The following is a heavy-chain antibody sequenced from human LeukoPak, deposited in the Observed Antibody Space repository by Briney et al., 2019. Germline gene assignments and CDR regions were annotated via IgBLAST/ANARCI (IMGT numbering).Heavy chain of an antibody. CDR2: IYHSGST. Sequence: SETLSLTCTVSGYSISSGYYWGWIRQPPGKGLEWIGSIYHSGSTYYNPSLKSRVTISVDTSKNQFSLKLSSVTAADTAVYYCARDFPVVGQQTLDYWGQGTLVTVSS. J-gene: IGHJ4*02. CDR3: ARDFPVVGQQTLDY. CDR1: GYSISSGYY. D-gene: IGHD6-13*01. V-gene: IGHV4-38-2*02.